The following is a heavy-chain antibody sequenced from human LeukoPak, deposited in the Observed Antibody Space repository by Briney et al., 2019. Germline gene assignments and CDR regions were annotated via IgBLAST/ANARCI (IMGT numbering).Heavy chain of an antibody. Sequence: PGRSLRLSCAASGFTFNTYAMHWVRQAPGRGLEWVAAIAFDGSNKYYAASVKGRFTISRDNSKNTLYLQMNSLRAEDTAVYYCARGGSYLSAFDIWGQGTMVTVSS. CDR1: GFTFNTYA. CDR3: ARGGSYLSAFDI. V-gene: IGHV3-30*14. CDR2: IAFDGSNK. J-gene: IGHJ3*02. D-gene: IGHD1-26*01.